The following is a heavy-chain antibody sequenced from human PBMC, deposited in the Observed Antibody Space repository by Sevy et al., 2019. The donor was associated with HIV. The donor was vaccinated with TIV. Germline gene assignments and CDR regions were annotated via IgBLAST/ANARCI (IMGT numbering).Heavy chain of an antibody. Sequence: GGSLRLSCAASGFPFNDHAMHWVRLVPEKGLEWVSGISWNSRNIGYADSVKGRFTISRDNTRHSVYLEMHSLRPEDTALYYCAKDINRGCDGVNCYSYYYYFYGLDVWGQGTTVTVSS. CDR2: ISWNSRNI. V-gene: IGHV3-9*01. D-gene: IGHD2-21*01. CDR3: AKDINRGCDGVNCYSYYYYFYGLDV. CDR1: GFPFNDHA. J-gene: IGHJ6*02.